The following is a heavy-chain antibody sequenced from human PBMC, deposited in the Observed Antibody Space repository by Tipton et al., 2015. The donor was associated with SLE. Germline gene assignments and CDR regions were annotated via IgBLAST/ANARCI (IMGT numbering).Heavy chain of an antibody. CDR3: VRWYYDILTGYHDAFDI. Sequence: LSLTCAASGFTFSSYAMHWVRQAPGKGLEYVSAISSNGGSTYYADSVKGRFTISRDNSKNTLYLQMSSLRAEDTAVYYCVRWYYDILTGYHDAFDIWGQGTMVTVSS. CDR2: ISSNGGST. D-gene: IGHD3-9*01. V-gene: IGHV3-64D*09. CDR1: GFTFSSYA. J-gene: IGHJ3*02.